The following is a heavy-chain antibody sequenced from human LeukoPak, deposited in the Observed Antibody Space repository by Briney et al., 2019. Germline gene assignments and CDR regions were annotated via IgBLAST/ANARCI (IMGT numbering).Heavy chain of an antibody. V-gene: IGHV4-34*01. CDR2: INHSGST. CDR1: GGSFSGYY. J-gene: IGHJ3*02. CDR3: ARSVVTPERSAFDI. Sequence: PSETLSLTGAVYGGSFSGYYWSWIRQPPGKGLEWIGEINHSGSTNYNPSLKSRVTISVDTSRNQFSLKLSSVTAADTAVYYCARSVVTPERSAFDIWGQGTMVTVSS. D-gene: IGHD4-23*01.